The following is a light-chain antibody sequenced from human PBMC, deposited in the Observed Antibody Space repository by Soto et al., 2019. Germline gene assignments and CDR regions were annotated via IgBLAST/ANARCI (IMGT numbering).Light chain of an antibody. CDR2: EVS. V-gene: IGLV2-23*02. J-gene: IGLJ2*01. CDR1: SSDVGSYNL. CDR3: RSYAGSSTYVV. Sequence: QSVLTQPASVSGSPGQSITISCTGTSSDVGSYNLVSWYQQHPGKAPKLMIYEVSKRPSGVSNRFSGSKSGNTASLTISGLQAEDEADYYCRSYAGSSTYVVFGGGTKVPVL.